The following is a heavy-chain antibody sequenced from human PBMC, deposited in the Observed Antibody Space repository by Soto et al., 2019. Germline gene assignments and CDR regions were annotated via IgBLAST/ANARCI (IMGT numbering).Heavy chain of an antibody. CDR3: AVAGTTDDY. Sequence: QVQLVESGGGVVQPGRSLRLSCAASGFTFSSYGMHWVRQAPGKGLEWVAVISYDGSNKYYADSVKGRFTISRDNSKNTLYLQMNSLRAEDTAVYYCAVAGTTDDYWGQGTLVTVSS. CDR1: GFTFSSYG. CDR2: ISYDGSNK. D-gene: IGHD6-19*01. V-gene: IGHV3-30*03. J-gene: IGHJ4*02.